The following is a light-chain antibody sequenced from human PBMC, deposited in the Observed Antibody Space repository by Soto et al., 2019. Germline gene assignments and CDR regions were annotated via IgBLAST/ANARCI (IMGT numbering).Light chain of an antibody. J-gene: IGKJ5*01. V-gene: IGKV4-1*01. Sequence: DIVMTQSPDSLAVSLGERATINCKSSQSVLSSSDSKNYLAWHQQNPGQPPKLLIYWASTRESGVPERFSGSGSVTDFALTISSLQAEDVAVYYCQQYYSNPITFGQGTRLVIK. CDR2: WAS. CDR3: QQYYSNPIT. CDR1: QSVLSSSDSKNY.